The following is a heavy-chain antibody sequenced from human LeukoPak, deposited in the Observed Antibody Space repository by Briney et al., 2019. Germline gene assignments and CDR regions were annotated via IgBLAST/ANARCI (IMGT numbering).Heavy chain of an antibody. CDR3: VRAHHPGGWFDP. Sequence: PGGSLRLSCGASGFTFSNYAMTWVRQAPGKGLEWVASINQDGGEIHYVDSVKGRFTISRDNAKNSLYLQMNSLTAEDTAVHYCVRAHHPGGWFDPWGQGTLVTVSS. D-gene: IGHD3-10*01. CDR2: INQDGGEI. CDR1: GFTFSNYA. J-gene: IGHJ5*02. V-gene: IGHV3-7*04.